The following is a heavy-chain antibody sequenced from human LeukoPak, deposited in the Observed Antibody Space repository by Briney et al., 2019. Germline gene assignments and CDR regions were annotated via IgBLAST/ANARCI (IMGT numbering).Heavy chain of an antibody. V-gene: IGHV3-23*01. CDR2: ISGSGGST. J-gene: IGHJ4*02. CDR3: VRDWGYDSSGYWQKYFDT. Sequence: GGTLRLSCAASGFTFSSYGMSWVRQAPGKGLEWVSAISGSGGSTYYADSVKGRFTISRDNAKNTLYLQMNSLRAEDTAVYYCVRDWGYDSSGYWQKYFDTWGQGTLVTVSS. CDR1: GFTFSSYG. D-gene: IGHD3-22*01.